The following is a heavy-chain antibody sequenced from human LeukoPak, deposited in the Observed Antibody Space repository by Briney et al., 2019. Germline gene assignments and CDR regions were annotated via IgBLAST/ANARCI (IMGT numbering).Heavy chain of an antibody. CDR2: LYTSGSP. CDR3: ARHYIWGNHRYILDQ. J-gene: IGHJ4*02. D-gene: IGHD3-16*02. Sequence: PSETLSLTCTVSGYSISSGYYWGWIRQPPGKGLEWIGRLYTSGSPNYNPSLKSRVTMSVDMSKNQFSLKLSSVTAADTAVYYCARHYIWGNHRYILDQWGPGTLVTVSS. CDR1: GYSISSGYY. V-gene: IGHV4-38-2*02.